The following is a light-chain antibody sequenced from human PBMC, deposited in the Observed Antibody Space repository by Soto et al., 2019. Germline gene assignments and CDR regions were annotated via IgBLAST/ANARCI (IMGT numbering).Light chain of an antibody. CDR2: DVS. Sequence: QSVLTQPPSASGSPGQSVTISCTGTSSDVGGYDFVAWHQQHPGKAPRLMIYDVSKRPSGVPDRFSGSKPGYTASLTVSGLQAEDEADYYCSSFVGGNIYVFGTGTKVTVL. CDR3: SSFVGGNIYV. V-gene: IGLV2-8*01. J-gene: IGLJ1*01. CDR1: SSDVGGYDF.